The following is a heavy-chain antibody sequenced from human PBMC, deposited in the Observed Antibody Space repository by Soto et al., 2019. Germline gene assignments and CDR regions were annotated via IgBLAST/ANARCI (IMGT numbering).Heavy chain of an antibody. J-gene: IGHJ4*02. CDR3: VKGEYYYDSSGYYPFDY. CDR2: ISTNGGST. CDR1: GFTFSIYA. D-gene: IGHD3-22*01. Sequence: GGSLRLSCSASGFTFSIYAMHWVRQAPGKGLEYVSSISTNGGSTDYAESVKGRFTISRDNSKNTVYLQMSSLRVEDTAVYYCVKGEYYYDSSGYYPFDYWGQGTLVTVSS. V-gene: IGHV3-64D*06.